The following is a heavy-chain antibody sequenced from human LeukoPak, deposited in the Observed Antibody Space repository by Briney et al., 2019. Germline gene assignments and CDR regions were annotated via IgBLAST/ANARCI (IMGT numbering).Heavy chain of an antibody. CDR2: ISSSSSTI. Sequence: GGSLKLSCAASGFTFSSYSMNWVRQAPGKGLEWVSYISSSSSTIYYADSVKGRFTISRDNAKNSLYLQMNGLRAEDTAVYFCARGDFNGWSSNWFDTWGQGTLVTVSS. D-gene: IGHD6-19*01. V-gene: IGHV3-48*04. J-gene: IGHJ5*02. CDR1: GFTFSSYS. CDR3: ARGDFNGWSSNWFDT.